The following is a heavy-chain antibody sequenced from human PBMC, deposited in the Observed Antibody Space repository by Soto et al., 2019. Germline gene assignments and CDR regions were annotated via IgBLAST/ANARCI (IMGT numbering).Heavy chain of an antibody. CDR2: IWYDGSNK. Sequence: GGSLRLSCAASGFTFSSYGMHWVRQAPGKGLEWVAVIWYDGSNKYYADSVKGRFTISRDNSKNTLYLQMNSLRAEDTAVYYCARSEIVDTAMVTGYYYYGMDVWGQGTTVTVSS. D-gene: IGHD5-18*01. CDR1: GFTFSSYG. V-gene: IGHV3-33*01. J-gene: IGHJ6*02. CDR3: ARSEIVDTAMVTGYYYYGMDV.